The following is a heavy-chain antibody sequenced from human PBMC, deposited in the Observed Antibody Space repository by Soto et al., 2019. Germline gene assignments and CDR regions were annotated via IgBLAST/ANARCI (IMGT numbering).Heavy chain of an antibody. J-gene: IGHJ4*02. CDR3: ARDGFCNHGVCPIDYFDV. CDR2: IWFDGFKK. D-gene: IGHD2-8*01. V-gene: IGHV3-33*01. CDR1: VFTFSSYG. Sequence: SLRLSCESSVFTFSSYGMHCVRHSPGKWLEWVAGIWFDGFKKYYVDSVTGRFTISRDNSKSTLYLQMNSLRVEDTAVYYCARDGFCNHGVCPIDYFDVWGQGTLVTVSS.